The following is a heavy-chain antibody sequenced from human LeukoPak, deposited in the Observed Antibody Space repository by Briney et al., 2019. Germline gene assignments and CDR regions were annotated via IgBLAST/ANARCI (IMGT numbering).Heavy chain of an antibody. CDR3: ARVGGGYCSSTSCWIFDY. J-gene: IGHJ4*02. Sequence: SVKVSCKASGGTFSSYAISWVRQAPGQGLEWMGGIIPIFGTANYAQKFQGRVTITADESTSTAYMELSSLRPEDTAVYYCARVGGGYCSSTSCWIFDYWGQGTLVTVSS. D-gene: IGHD2-2*01. V-gene: IGHV1-69*13. CDR2: IIPIFGTA. CDR1: GGTFSSYA.